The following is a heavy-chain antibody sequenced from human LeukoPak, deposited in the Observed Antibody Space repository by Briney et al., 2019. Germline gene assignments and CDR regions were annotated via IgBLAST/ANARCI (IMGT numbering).Heavy chain of an antibody. V-gene: IGHV4-4*08. CDR2: IHANGDT. CDR1: GVSISSNY. D-gene: IGHD4-11*01. CDR3: AGYDHSNYLAY. J-gene: IGHJ4*02. Sequence: PSETLSFTCAVSGVSISSNYWSWIRQPPGKGLEWSGLEWIGYIHANGDTNYNPSLNRRVTMSLDSSRRHLSLNLSSLTAADTAVYFCAGYDHSNYLAYWGQGILVTVPS.